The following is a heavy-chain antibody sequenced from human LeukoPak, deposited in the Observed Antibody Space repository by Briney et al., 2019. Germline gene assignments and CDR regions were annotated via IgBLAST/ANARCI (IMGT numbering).Heavy chain of an antibody. CDR2: TYHRSTWYD. V-gene: IGHV6-1*01. CDR3: TREVAGTGGFDY. J-gene: IGHJ4*02. CDR1: GDSVSSNNAA. Sequence: PSQTLPLTCAISGDSVSSNNAAWNWIRQSPSRGLEWLGRTYHRSTWYDDYVVSVRSRLTITPDISKNQVSLQLNSVTPEDTAVYYCTREVAGTGGFDYWGQGITVTVSS. D-gene: IGHD6-13*01.